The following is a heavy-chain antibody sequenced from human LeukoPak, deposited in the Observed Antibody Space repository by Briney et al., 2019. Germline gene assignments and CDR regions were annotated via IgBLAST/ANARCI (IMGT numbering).Heavy chain of an antibody. CDR2: INPSGGST. D-gene: IGHD6-6*01. J-gene: IGHJ4*02. CDR3: ARSPLSIAARPPFDY. Sequence: ASVKVSCKASGYTFTSYYMHRVRQAPGQGLEWMGIINPSGGSTSYAQKFQGRVTMTRDTSTSTVYMELSSLRSEDTAVYYCARSPLSIAARPPFDYWGQGTLVTVSS. CDR1: GYTFTSYY. V-gene: IGHV1-46*01.